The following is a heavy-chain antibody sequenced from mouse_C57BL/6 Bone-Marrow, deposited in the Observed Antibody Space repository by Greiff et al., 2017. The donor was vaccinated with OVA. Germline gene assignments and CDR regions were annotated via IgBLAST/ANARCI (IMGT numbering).Heavy chain of an antibody. CDR3: ARDEGHY. V-gene: IGHV5-16*01. J-gene: IGHJ2*01. CDR2: INYDGSST. CDR1: GFTFSDYY. D-gene: IGHD3-3*01. Sequence: EVQVVESEGGLVQPGSSMKLSCTASGFTFSDYYMAWVRQVPEKGLEWVANINYDGSSTYYLDSLKSRFIISRDNAKNILYLQMSSLKSEDTATYYCARDEGHYWGQGTTLTVSS.